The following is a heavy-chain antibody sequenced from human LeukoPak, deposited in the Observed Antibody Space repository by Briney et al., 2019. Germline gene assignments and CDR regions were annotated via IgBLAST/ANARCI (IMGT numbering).Heavy chain of an antibody. CDR1: GFTFSNYV. J-gene: IGHJ4*02. V-gene: IGHV3-30*04. CDR3: ASPSSSWYG. D-gene: IGHD6-13*01. CDR2: ISSDGSQK. Sequence: GGSLRLSCAASGFTFSNYVMHWVRQAPGKGLEWVAVISSDGSQKYYADSVKGRFTVSRDNSQNTLYLQMNSPRTEDTAVYYCASPSSSWYGWGQGTLVTVSS.